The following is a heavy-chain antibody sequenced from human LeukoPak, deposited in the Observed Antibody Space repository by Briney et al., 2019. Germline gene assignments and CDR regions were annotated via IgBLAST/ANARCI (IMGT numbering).Heavy chain of an antibody. Sequence: SSVNVSCKACGGTFISYAISWVGQAPGQGGEWMGGGIPILGRANYAQKCQGRVTITTDESMSTAYMELSSLRSEDTAVYYCAREIYSSSWYVSDAFDIWGQGTMVTVSS. J-gene: IGHJ3*02. CDR1: GGTFISYA. D-gene: IGHD6-13*01. V-gene: IGHV1-69*05. CDR3: AREIYSSSWYVSDAFDI. CDR2: GIPILGRA.